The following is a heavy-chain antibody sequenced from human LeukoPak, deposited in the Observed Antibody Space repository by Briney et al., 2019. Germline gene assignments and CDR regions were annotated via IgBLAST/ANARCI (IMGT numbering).Heavy chain of an antibody. V-gene: IGHV4-59*01. CDR1: GGSISSYY. J-gene: IGHJ4*02. Sequence: PSETLSLTCTVSGGSISSYYWGWIRQPPGKGLEWIGYIYYSGSTNYNPSLKSRVTISVDTSKNQFSLKLSSVTAADTAVYYCARDYYGSGGEVGYWGQGTLVTVSS. CDR3: ARDYYGSGGEVGY. CDR2: IYYSGST. D-gene: IGHD3-10*01.